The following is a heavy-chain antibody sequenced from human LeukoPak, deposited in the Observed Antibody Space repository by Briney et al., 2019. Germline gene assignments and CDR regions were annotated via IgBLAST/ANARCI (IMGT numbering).Heavy chain of an antibody. CDR1: GYTFTGYY. Sequence: ASVTVSCKASGYTFTGYYMHWVRQAPGQGLEWMGWINPNSGGTNYAQKFQGRVTMTRDTSISTAYMELSRLRSDDTAVYYCAREPARGYSYGSDYWGQGTLVTVSS. J-gene: IGHJ4*02. CDR3: AREPARGYSYGSDY. CDR2: INPNSGGT. D-gene: IGHD5-18*01. V-gene: IGHV1-2*02.